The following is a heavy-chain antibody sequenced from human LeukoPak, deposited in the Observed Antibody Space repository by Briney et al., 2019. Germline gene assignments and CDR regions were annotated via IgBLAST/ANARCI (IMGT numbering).Heavy chain of an antibody. D-gene: IGHD2/OR15-2a*01. J-gene: IGHJ4*02. CDR2: SNSDGSWT. Sequence: GGSLRLSCAASGNYWMHWVRQFQGKGLVWVSHSNSDGSWTSYADSVKGRFTISKYNAKNTGYLQINSRRAEDPAVYYCVSFYETYWGRGTLVTVSS. V-gene: IGHV3-74*01. CDR3: VSFYETY. CDR1: GNYW.